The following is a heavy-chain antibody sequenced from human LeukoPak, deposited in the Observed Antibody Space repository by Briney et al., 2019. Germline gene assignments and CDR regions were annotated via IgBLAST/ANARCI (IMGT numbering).Heavy chain of an antibody. J-gene: IGHJ5*02. CDR2: ISSSGSTI. Sequence: GGSLRLSCAASGFTFSDYYMSWIRQAPGKGLEWVSYISSSGSTIYYADSVKGRFTISRDNAKNSLYLQMNLLSAEDTAVYYCARDLAAAGRYNWFDPWGQGTLVTVSS. V-gene: IGHV3-11*01. D-gene: IGHD6-13*01. CDR3: ARDLAAAGRYNWFDP. CDR1: GFTFSDYY.